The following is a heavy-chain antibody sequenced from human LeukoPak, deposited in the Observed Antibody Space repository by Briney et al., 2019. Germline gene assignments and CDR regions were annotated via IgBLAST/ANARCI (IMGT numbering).Heavy chain of an antibody. CDR1: GFTFSGYA. J-gene: IGHJ4*02. D-gene: IGHD6-6*01. CDR3: AKNTYSSSSGGSAYYFDY. Sequence: GGSLRLSCAASGFTFSGYAMSWVRQAPGKGLEWVSAISGSGGSTYYADSVKGRFTISGDNSKNTLYLQMNSLRAEDTAVYYCAKNTYSSSSGGSAYYFDYWGQGTLVTVSS. CDR2: ISGSGGST. V-gene: IGHV3-23*01.